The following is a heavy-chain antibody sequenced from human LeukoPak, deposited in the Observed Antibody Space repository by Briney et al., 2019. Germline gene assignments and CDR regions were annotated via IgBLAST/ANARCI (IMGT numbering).Heavy chain of an antibody. CDR3: AKQDFCANAVCRGRVIDY. J-gene: IGHJ4*02. CDR2: INSVGDYR. D-gene: IGHD2-8*01. Sequence: GGSLRLSCAASGFIFSDYSIHWVRRAPGKGLEWVSSINSVGDYRFYADEVKGRFIISRDNAKNSLYLQMNGLRAEDTAVYYCAKQDFCANAVCRGRVIDYWGQGTLVTVSS. CDR1: GFIFSDYS. V-gene: IGHV3-21*01.